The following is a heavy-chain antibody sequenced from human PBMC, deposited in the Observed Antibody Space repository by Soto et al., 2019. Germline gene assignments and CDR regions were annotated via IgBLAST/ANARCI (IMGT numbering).Heavy chain of an antibody. CDR2: ISGSGGST. CDR1: GFTFSSYA. CDR3: AKDEVDWLLRSPYYYYGMDV. J-gene: IGHJ6*02. V-gene: IGHV3-23*01. D-gene: IGHD3-9*01. Sequence: GGSLRLSCAASGFTFSSYAMSWVRQAPGKGLEWVSAISGSGGSTYYADSVKGRFTISRDNSKNTLYLQMNSLRAEDTAVYYCAKDEVDWLLRSPYYYYGMDVWGQGTTVTVSS.